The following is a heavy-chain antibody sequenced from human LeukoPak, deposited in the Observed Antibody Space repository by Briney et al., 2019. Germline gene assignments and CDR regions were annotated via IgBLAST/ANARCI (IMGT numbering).Heavy chain of an antibody. J-gene: IGHJ4*02. CDR1: GFTVSSNY. CDR2: ISGSGGST. D-gene: IGHD4-17*01. CDR3: AKSRPRYGDYMGDY. V-gene: IGHV3-23*01. Sequence: GGSLRLSCAVSGFTVSSNYMSWIRQAPGKGLEWVSAISGSGGSTYYADSVKGRFTISRGNSKNTLYLQMNSLRAEDTAVYYCAKSRPRYGDYMGDYWGQGTLVTISS.